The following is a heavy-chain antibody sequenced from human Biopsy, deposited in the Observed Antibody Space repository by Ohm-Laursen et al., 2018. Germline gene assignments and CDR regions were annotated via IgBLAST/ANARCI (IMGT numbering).Heavy chain of an antibody. Sequence: PSVKVSCKASGYTFTGYYLHWVRQAPGQGLEWMGGVNPDNGGTIHAQKFQGRVTVTRDTSISTAYVEVTSLRSDDTAVYYCVRSRAGGATWGMDVWGQGTTVTVSS. CDR2: VNPDNGGT. D-gene: IGHD3-16*01. CDR3: VRSRAGGATWGMDV. CDR1: GYTFTGYY. J-gene: IGHJ6*02. V-gene: IGHV1-2*02.